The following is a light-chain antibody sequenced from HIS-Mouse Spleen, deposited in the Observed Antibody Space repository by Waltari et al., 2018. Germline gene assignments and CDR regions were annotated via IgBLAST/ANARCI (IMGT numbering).Light chain of an antibody. CDR2: DVS. CDR1: SRAVGVYNY. J-gene: IGLJ2*01. CDR3: SSYTSSSTEV. Sequence: QSALTQPASVSGSPGQSITISCTGTSRAVGVYNYVSCYQHHTGKAPKRMSYDVSNRPSGVSNRFSGSKSGNTASLTISGLQAEDEADYYCSSYTSSSTEVFGGGTKLTVL. V-gene: IGLV2-14*03.